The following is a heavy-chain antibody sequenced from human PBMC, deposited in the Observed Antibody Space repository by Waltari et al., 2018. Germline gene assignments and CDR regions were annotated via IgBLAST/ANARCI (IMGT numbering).Heavy chain of an antibody. CDR3: AKDNEALWELLQGGGFDD. J-gene: IGHJ4*02. V-gene: IGHV3-23*01. Sequence: GFTFSSYAMSWVRQAPGKGLEWVSAISGSGGSTYYADSVKGRFTISRDNSKNTLYLQMNSLRAEDTAVYYCAKDNEALWELLQGGGFDDWGQGTLVTVSS. CDR2: ISGSGGST. D-gene: IGHD1-26*01. CDR1: GFTFSSYA.